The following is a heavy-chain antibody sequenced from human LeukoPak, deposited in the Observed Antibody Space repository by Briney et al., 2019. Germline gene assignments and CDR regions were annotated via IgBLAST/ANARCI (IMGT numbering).Heavy chain of an antibody. CDR2: FSGSGGST. V-gene: IGHV3-23*01. CDR1: GFTFSGYA. Sequence: GGSLRLSCAASGFTFSGYAMSWVRQAPGKGLEWVSGFSGSGGSTYYADSVKGRFTISRDNSRNALSLQMNSLRAEDTAVYYCAKAGKVGASVLNFYFHYWGQGTLVTVSS. CDR3: AKAGKVGASVLNFYFHY. J-gene: IGHJ4*02. D-gene: IGHD1-26*01.